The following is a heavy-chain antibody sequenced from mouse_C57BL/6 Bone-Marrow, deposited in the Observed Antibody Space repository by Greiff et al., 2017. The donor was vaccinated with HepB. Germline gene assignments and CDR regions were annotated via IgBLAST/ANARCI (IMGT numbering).Heavy chain of an antibody. CDR3: AEKKKIFYGNYDWYFDV. Sequence: QVQLQQSGPGLVQPSQSLSITCTVSGFSLTSYGVHWVRQSPGTGLEWLGVIWRGGSTDYTAAFMSRLSITKDNSKSQVFCKMNSLQADDTAIYYCAEKKKIFYGNYDWYFDVWGTGTTVTVSS. J-gene: IGHJ1*03. V-gene: IGHV2-5*01. CDR2: IWRGGST. D-gene: IGHD2-1*01. CDR1: GFSLTSYG.